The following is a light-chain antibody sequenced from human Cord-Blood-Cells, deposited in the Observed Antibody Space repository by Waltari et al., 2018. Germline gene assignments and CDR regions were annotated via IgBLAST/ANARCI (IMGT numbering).Light chain of an antibody. V-gene: IGKV1-39*01. CDR3: QQSYSTLFT. CDR1: QSISSY. J-gene: IGKJ3*01. Sequence: DIQMTQSPSSLSASVGDRVTITCRASQSISSYLNWYQQNPGKAPKLLIYAASSLQSGVPSRFSGSGSGTDFTLTISSLQPEDFATYYCQQSYSTLFTFGPGTKVDIK. CDR2: AAS.